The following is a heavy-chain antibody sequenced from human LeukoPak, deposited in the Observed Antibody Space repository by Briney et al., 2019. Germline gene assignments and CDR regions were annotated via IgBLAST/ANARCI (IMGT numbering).Heavy chain of an antibody. CDR3: ASNSLGYSYGWY. Sequence: SETLSLTCTVSGGSISRYYGSWIRQPPGKGREWIGYIYYSGSTNYNPSLKSRVTISVDTSKNQFSLKLSSVTAADTAVYYCASNSLGYSYGWYWGQGTLVTVSS. CDR2: IYYSGST. V-gene: IGHV4-59*12. J-gene: IGHJ4*02. CDR1: GGSISRYY. D-gene: IGHD5-18*01.